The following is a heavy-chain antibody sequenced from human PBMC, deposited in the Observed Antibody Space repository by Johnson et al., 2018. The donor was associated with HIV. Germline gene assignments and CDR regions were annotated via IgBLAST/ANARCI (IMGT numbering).Heavy chain of an antibody. CDR1: GFTFSSYP. D-gene: IGHD2-15*01. J-gene: IGHJ3*02. CDR3: ISDIVVVVAVGELRAKHTFDI. CDR2: ISSDGSST. V-gene: IGHV3-30*04. Sequence: QEQLVESGGGAVQPGRSLRLSCAVSGFTFSSYPMHWVRQAPGKGLEWVAVISSDGSSTYYADSVKGRFTISRDNSKNTMFLQMNSLRAEDTAEYHNISDIVVVVAVGELRAKHTFDIWGQGKMVTVSP.